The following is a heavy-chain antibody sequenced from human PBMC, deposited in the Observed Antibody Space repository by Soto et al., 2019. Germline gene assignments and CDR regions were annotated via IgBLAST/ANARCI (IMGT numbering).Heavy chain of an antibody. CDR2: ISAYNGNT. CDR1: GYTFTSYG. D-gene: IGHD6-19*01. Sequence: ASVKVSCKASGYTFTSYGISWVRQAPGQGLEWMGWISAYNGNTNYAQKLQGRVTMTTETSTSTAYMELRSLRSDDTAVYYCARDRAVAGRRYYYYYMDVWGKGTTVTVSS. V-gene: IGHV1-18*01. J-gene: IGHJ6*03. CDR3: ARDRAVAGRRYYYYYMDV.